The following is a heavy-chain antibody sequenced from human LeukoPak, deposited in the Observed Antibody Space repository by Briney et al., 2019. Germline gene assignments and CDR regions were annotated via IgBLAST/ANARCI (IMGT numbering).Heavy chain of an antibody. V-gene: IGHV3-11*01. J-gene: IGHJ6*03. CDR3: ARGPEVPKWYSSGWYNYYYYMDV. CDR2: ISSSGSTI. CDR1: GFTFSDYY. D-gene: IGHD6-19*01. Sequence: PGGSLRLSCAASGFTFSDYYMSWIRQAPGKGLEWVSYISSSGSTIYYADSVKGRFTISRDNAKNSLYLQMNSLRAEDTAVYYCARGPEVPKWYSSGWYNYYYYMDVWGKGTTVTISS.